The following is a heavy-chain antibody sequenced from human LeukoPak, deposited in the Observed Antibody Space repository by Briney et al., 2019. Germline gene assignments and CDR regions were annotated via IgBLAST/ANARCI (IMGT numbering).Heavy chain of an antibody. V-gene: IGHV4-61*02. CDR1: GGSISSSSYY. Sequence: SETLSLTCTVSGGSISSSSYYWGWIRQPAGKGLEWIGRIYTSGNTSYNPSLKSRVTMSVDTSKNQFSLKLSSVTAADTAVYYCARGPTTVTRAFDYWGQGTLVTVSS. CDR3: ARGPTTVTRAFDY. J-gene: IGHJ4*02. CDR2: IYTSGNT. D-gene: IGHD4-17*01.